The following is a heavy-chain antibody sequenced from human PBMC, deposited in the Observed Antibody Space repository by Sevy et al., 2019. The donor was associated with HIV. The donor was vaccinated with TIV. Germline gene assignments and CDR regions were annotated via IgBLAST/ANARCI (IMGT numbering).Heavy chain of an antibody. V-gene: IGHV1-69*10. J-gene: IGHJ6*03. CDR3: ARSGVGPYYYYYMDV. CDR1: GGTFSSYA. Sequence: ASVKVSCKASGGTFSSYAISWVRQAPGQGLEWMGGIIPILGIANYAQKFQGRVTITADKSTSTAYMELSSLRSEDTAEYYCARSGVGPYYYYYMDVWRKGTTVTVS. CDR2: IIPILGIA. D-gene: IGHD3-10*01.